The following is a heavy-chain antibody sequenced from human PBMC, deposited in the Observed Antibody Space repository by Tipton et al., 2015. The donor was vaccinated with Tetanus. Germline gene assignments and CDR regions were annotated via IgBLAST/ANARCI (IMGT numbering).Heavy chain of an antibody. CDR1: GFTFSEFTFADAW. V-gene: IGHV3-15*01. J-gene: IGHJ4*02. D-gene: IGHD3-16*01. CDR3: STSGPGVSGGDY. CDR2: IKSKLDGGAI. Sequence: RLSCAASGFTFSEFTFADAWMSWVRRAPGKGLEWIGRIKSKLDGGAIDYAAPMEGRFIISRDDSQNAVFLQMNSLKPEDTAVYYCSTSGPGVSGGDYWGQGTLVTVSS.